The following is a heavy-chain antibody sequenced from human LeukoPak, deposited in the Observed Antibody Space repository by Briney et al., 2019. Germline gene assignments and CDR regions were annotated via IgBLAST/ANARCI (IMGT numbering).Heavy chain of an antibody. Sequence: SETLSLICTVSGGFSSSSHSYWGWVRQPPGKGLEWIGNIYYSGSTYYNPSLKSRVTISVDTSKNQFSLKLSSVTAADTAMYYCARHDSSGPYNAFDIWGQGTMVTVSS. CDR2: IYYSGST. V-gene: IGHV4-39*01. D-gene: IGHD3-22*01. CDR3: ARHDSSGPYNAFDI. CDR1: GGFSSSSHSY. J-gene: IGHJ3*02.